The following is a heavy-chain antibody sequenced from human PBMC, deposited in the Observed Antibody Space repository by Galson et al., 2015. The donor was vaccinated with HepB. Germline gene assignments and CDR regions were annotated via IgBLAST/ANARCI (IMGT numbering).Heavy chain of an antibody. Sequence: CAISGDSVSSNGAAWNWIRQSPSRGLEWLGRAYYRSKWYSDYAPSVKSRIIINPDTSKNQFSLQLNSVTAEDTAVYYCARGDYGAGGKHLDYWGQGTLVTVSS. V-gene: IGHV6-1*01. CDR2: AYYRSKWYS. D-gene: IGHD4-17*01. J-gene: IGHJ4*02. CDR1: GDSVSSNGAA. CDR3: ARGDYGAGGKHLDY.